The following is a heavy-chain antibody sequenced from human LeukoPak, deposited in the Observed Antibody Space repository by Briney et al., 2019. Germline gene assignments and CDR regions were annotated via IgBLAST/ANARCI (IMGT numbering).Heavy chain of an antibody. CDR1: GGSFNDYY. V-gene: IGHV4-34*12. Sequence: SETLSLTCGVSGGSFNDYYWTWIRHPPGKGLERIGEIIYSGRTNYSPSLKSRVTLSVDTSKNQFSLKLSSVTAADTAVYFCARGIVLMIYASFDHWGQGSLVTVSS. D-gene: IGHD2-8*01. J-gene: IGHJ4*02. CDR3: ARGIVLMIYASFDH. CDR2: IIYSGRT.